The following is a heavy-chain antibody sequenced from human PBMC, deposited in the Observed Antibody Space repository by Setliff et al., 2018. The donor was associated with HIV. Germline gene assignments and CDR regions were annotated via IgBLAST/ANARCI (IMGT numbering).Heavy chain of an antibody. CDR2: ISPSGDRT. CDR1: GYAFTSQF. Sequence: ASVKVSCKASGYAFTSQFMHWVRQAPGQGLEWMGIISPSGDRTTYAQRFRGRVTMTSDTSTGTVYMELSSLRSEDTAVYFCARVMLAGYSSGPNGYWGQGTLVTVSS. J-gene: IGHJ4*02. CDR3: ARVMLAGYSSGPNGY. D-gene: IGHD6-19*01. V-gene: IGHV1-46*01.